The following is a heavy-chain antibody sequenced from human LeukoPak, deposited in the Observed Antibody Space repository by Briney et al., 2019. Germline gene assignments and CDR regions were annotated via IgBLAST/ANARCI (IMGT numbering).Heavy chain of an antibody. CDR2: ISAYNGDT. Sequence: ASVKVSCKASGYTSTTYGISSMRQTLEGGLWWMGWISAYNGDTKSAQKFQGRVTMTTETPTSTAYMELRSLRYDDTAVYYCARDLVAARPGWFDPWGQGTLVTVSS. CDR1: GYTSTTYG. D-gene: IGHD6-6*01. CDR3: ARDLVAARPGWFDP. J-gene: IGHJ5*02. V-gene: IGHV1-18*01.